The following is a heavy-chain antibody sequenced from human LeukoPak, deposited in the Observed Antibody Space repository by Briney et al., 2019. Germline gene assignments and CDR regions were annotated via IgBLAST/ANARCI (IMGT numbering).Heavy chain of an antibody. CDR2: INGDGTST. CDR3: ARGKLWFGELLIY. CDR1: GFTFSSYW. Sequence: GGSLRLSCAASGFTFSSYWMHWVRQAPGKGLVWVSLINGDGTSTSHADSVKGRFTISRDNAKNTLYLQMSSLRAEDTAVYYCARGKLWFGELLIYWGQGTLVTVSS. J-gene: IGHJ4*02. D-gene: IGHD3-10*01. V-gene: IGHV3-74*01.